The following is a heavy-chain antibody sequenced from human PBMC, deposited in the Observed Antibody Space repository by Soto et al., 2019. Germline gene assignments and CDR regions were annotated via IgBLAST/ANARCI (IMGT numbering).Heavy chain of an antibody. CDR1: GFSLRTYG. V-gene: IGHV3-33*01. CDR2: IWYDGTKK. D-gene: IGHD6-19*01. J-gene: IGHJ5*02. CDR3: ARDVVTAVAGSVNWFDP. Sequence: QVQLVESGGGVVQSGRSLTLSCAASGFSLRTYGMQWLRRAPGKGLEWVAFIWYDGTKKFYANSVKGRSTISKDNSNNILYLQMGGLRAEDTAVYYCARDVVTAVAGSVNWFDPWGQGTLVTVSS.